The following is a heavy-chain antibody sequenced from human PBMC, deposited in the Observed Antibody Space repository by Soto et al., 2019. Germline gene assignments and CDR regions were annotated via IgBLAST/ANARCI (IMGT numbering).Heavy chain of an antibody. J-gene: IGHJ4*02. CDR1: GYSFTSYW. CDR2: IYPGDSDT. D-gene: IGHD3-22*01. Sequence: GESLKISCKGSGYSFTSYWIGWVRQMPGKGLEWMGIIYPGDSDTRYSPSFQGQVTISADKSISTAYLQWSSLKASDTAMYYCARQYYDSSGYYLPGYWGQGTLVTVSS. CDR3: ARQYYDSSGYYLPGY. V-gene: IGHV5-51*01.